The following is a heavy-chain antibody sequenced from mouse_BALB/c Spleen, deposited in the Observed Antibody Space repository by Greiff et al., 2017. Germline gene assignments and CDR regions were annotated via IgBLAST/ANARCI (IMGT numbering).Heavy chain of an antibody. CDR1: GFTFSSYG. D-gene: IGHD2-1*01. CDR3: PYGNSFAY. CDR2: ISSGGSYT. J-gene: IGHJ3*01. Sequence: EVKLMESGGDLVKPGGSLKLSCAASGFTFSSYGMSWVRQTPDKRLEWVATISSGGSYTYYPDSVKGRFTISRDNAKNTLYLQMSSLKSEDTAMYYCPYGNSFAYWGQGTLVTVSA. V-gene: IGHV5-6*01.